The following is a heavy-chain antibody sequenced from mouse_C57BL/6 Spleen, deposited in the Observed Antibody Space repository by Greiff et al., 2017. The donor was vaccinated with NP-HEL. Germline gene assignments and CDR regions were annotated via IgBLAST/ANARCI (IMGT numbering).Heavy chain of an antibody. CDR2: IYPRSGNT. V-gene: IGHV1-81*01. Sequence: QVQLQQSGAELARPVASVKLSCKASGYTFTSYGISWVKQRTGQGLEWIGEIYPRSGNTYYNEKFKGKATLTADKSSSTAYMELRSLTSEDSAVYFCAGYDYDGYYYAMDYWGQGTSVTVSS. CDR1: GYTFTSYG. D-gene: IGHD2-4*01. J-gene: IGHJ4*01. CDR3: AGYDYDGYYYAMDY.